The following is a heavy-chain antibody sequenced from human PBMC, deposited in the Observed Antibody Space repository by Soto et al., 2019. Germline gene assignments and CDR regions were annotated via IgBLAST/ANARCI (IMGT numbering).Heavy chain of an antibody. V-gene: IGHV3-30*18. CDR2: ISYDGSNK. J-gene: IGHJ4*02. CDR1: GFTFSSYG. CDR3: AKGVGEYQRLTFDY. D-gene: IGHD2-2*01. Sequence: GGSLRLSCAASGFTFSSYGMHWVRQAPGKGLEWVSVISYDGSNKYYADSVKGRFTISRDNSKNTLYLQMNSLRAEDTAVYYCAKGVGEYQRLTFDYWGQGTLVTVSS.